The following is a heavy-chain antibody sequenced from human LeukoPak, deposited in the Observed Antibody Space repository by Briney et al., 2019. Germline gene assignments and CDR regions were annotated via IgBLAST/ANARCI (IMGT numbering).Heavy chain of an antibody. D-gene: IGHD6-13*01. V-gene: IGHV4-61*08. J-gene: IGHJ4*02. CDR1: GGSISSGDYY. CDR2: IYYSGST. Sequence: SETLSLTCTVSGGSISSGDYYWSWIRQPPGKGLEWIGYIYYSGSTNYNPSLKSRVTISVDTSKNQFSLKLSSVTAADTAVYYCARDIAAAFDYWGQGTLVTVSS. CDR3: ARDIAAAFDY.